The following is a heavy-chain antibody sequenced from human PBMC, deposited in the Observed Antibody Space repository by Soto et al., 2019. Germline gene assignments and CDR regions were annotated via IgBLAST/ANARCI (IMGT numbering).Heavy chain of an antibody. J-gene: IGHJ3*02. CDR3: ARETYYYDSSGYFLGGGADAFDI. D-gene: IGHD3-22*01. CDR1: GFTFSSYA. Sequence: QVQLVESGGGVVQPGRSLRLSCAASGFTFSSYAMHWVRQAPGKGLEWVAVISYDGSNKYYADSVKGRFTISRDNSQNPLYLQMNILSPGETAVYYCARETYYYDSSGYFLGGGADAFDIWGQGTMVTVSS. CDR2: ISYDGSNK. V-gene: IGHV3-30-3*01.